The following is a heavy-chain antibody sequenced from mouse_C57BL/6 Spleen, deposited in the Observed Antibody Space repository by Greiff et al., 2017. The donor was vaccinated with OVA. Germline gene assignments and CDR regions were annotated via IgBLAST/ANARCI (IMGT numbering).Heavy chain of an antibody. V-gene: IGHV1-80*01. D-gene: IGHD2-1*01. CDR2: IYPGDGDT. Sequence: QVQLKESGAELVKPGASVKISCKASAPPLILYCMNWVKQRPGKGLEWIGQIYPGDGDTNYNGKFKGKATLTADKSSSTAYMQLSSLTSEDSAVYFCARCYGNYGYFDYWGQGTTLTVSS. CDR1: APPLILYC. CDR3: ARCYGNYGYFDY. J-gene: IGHJ2*01.